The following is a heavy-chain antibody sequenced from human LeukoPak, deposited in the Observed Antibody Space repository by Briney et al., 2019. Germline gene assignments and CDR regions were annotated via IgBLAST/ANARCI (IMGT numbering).Heavy chain of an antibody. Sequence: SETLSLTCTFSGGSISIYYWSWIRQPPGKGLEWIGEINHSGSTNYNPSLKSRVTISVDTSKNQFSLKLSSVTAADTAVYYCARGPDIVVVVAATQRYFDLWGRGTLVTVSS. CDR3: ARGPDIVVVVAATQRYFDL. D-gene: IGHD2-15*01. J-gene: IGHJ2*01. CDR2: INHSGST. CDR1: GGSISIYY. V-gene: IGHV4-34*01.